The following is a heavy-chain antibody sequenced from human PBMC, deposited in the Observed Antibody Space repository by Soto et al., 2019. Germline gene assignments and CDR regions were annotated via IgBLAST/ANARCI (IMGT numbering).Heavy chain of an antibody. D-gene: IGHD6-13*01. CDR3: ARAGSVPAAGTPYYFHL. CDR1: GFTFNASD. V-gene: IGHV3-33*01. J-gene: IGHJ4*02. Sequence: RLSCAASGFTFNASDMHWVRQAPGKGLAWVALIRYDGVKNFYSDSVKGRFTISKDNSRDTLYLQMDSLRAGDTAVYYCARAGSVPAAGTPYYFHLWGQGALVTVSS. CDR2: IRYDGVKN.